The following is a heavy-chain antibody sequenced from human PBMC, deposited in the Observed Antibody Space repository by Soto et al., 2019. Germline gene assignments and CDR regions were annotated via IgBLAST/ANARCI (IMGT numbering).Heavy chain of an antibody. CDR2: ISYDGSNK. Sequence: QVQLVESGGGVVQPGRSLRLSCAASGFTFSSYAMHWVRQAPGKGLEWVAGISYDGSNKYYEDSVKGRFTLSRDNSKNTLYLQMNSLRAEDTAVYYCARDGGRYCSGGSCYNYYYGMDVWGQGTTVTVSS. CDR3: ARDGGRYCSGGSCYNYYYGMDV. D-gene: IGHD2-15*01. CDR1: GFTFSSYA. V-gene: IGHV3-30-3*01. J-gene: IGHJ6*02.